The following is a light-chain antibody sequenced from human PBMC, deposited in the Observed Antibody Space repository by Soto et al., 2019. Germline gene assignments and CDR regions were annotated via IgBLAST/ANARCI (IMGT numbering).Light chain of an antibody. CDR3: QQYKSFMYT. J-gene: IGKJ2*01. CDR1: QNINSW. Sequence: DIQMTQSPSTLSASVGDRVTITCRASQNINSWLGWYQQKPGKAPKVLMYKASTLESGVPSRFGGSGSETEFTLTISGLQPEDFATYYCQQYKSFMYTFGQGTKVDIK. CDR2: KAS. V-gene: IGKV1-5*03.